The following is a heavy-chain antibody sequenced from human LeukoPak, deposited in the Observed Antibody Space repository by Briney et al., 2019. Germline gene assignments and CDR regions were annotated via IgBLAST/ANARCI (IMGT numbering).Heavy chain of an antibody. V-gene: IGHV3-15*01. CDR1: GLTFSNAW. CDR3: TTGYYDILTGYFSFDY. D-gene: IGHD3-9*01. CDR2: IKPKTDGGTT. J-gene: IGHJ4*02. Sequence: GGSLRLSCAASGLTFSNAWMSWVRQAPGKGLEWVGRIKPKTDGGTTDYAAPVKGRFTISRDDSKNTLYLQMNSLKTEDTAVYFCTTGYYDILTGYFSFDYWGQGTLVTVSS.